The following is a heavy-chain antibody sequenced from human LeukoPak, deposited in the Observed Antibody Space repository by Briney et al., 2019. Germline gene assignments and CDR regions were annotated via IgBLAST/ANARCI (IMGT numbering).Heavy chain of an antibody. CDR3: ARDCGYQCLFDY. V-gene: IGHV1-18*01. D-gene: IGHD5-12*01. J-gene: IGHJ4*02. Sequence: ASVKVSCKASGYTFTNYGISWVRQAPGQGLEWMGWISGYNGNTNYAQKSQGRVTMTTDTSTNAAHMELRSLRSDDTAVYYCARDCGYQCLFDYWGQGTLGTVSS. CDR1: GYTFTNYG. CDR2: ISGYNGNT.